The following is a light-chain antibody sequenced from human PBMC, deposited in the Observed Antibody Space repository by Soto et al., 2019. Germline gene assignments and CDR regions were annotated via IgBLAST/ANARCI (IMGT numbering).Light chain of an antibody. CDR2: EVS. Sequence: QSALTQPASVSGSPGQSITISCTGTSSDVGGYNYVSWYQQHPGKAPKLMIYEVSNRPSGVSNRFSDSKSGNTASLTISGLDAEDEADYYCSSYTSSSTRVFGGGTKLTVL. V-gene: IGLV2-14*01. CDR3: SSYTSSSTRV. CDR1: SSDVGGYNY. J-gene: IGLJ3*02.